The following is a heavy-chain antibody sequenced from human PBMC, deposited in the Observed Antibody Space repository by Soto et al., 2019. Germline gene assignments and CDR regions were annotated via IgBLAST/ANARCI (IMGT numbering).Heavy chain of an antibody. Sequence: PGGSLRLSCAASGFTFSDYFMTWIRQAPGKGLEWVSYISGSGSSSIFYADSVQGRFTISRDNAKNSLYLQMNSLRAEDTAVYYCARSSATVNGWPGYGLDVWGQGTTVTVSS. CDR1: GFTFSDYF. CDR3: ARSSATVNGWPGYGLDV. J-gene: IGHJ6*02. D-gene: IGHD1-1*01. CDR2: ISGSGSSSI. V-gene: IGHV3-11*01.